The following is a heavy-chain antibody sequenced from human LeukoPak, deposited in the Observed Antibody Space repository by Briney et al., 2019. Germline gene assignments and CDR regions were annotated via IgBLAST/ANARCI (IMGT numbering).Heavy chain of an antibody. CDR3: ARDIWQRRTGYYFDY. D-gene: IGHD6-25*01. J-gene: IGHJ4*02. V-gene: IGHV3-21*01. CDR1: RFTFNSYS. Sequence: GGSLRLSCAASRFTFNSYSMNWVRQAPGTGLEWVSSISGSSSYIYYADSAKGRFTISRDNAKNLLYLQMNSLRAEDTAVYYCARDIWQRRTGYYFDYWGKGTLVTVSS. CDR2: ISGSSSYI.